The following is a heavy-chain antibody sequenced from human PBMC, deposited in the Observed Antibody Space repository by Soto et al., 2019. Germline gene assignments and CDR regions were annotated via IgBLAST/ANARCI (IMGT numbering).Heavy chain of an antibody. Sequence: QVQLVQSGAEVKKPGASVKVSCKASGYTFTSYAMHWVRQAPGPRLEWMGWINAGNGNTKYSQKFQGRVTITRETSASTAYMELSSLRSEDTAVYYCARQGGYSGYDFVDYWGQGTLVTVSS. CDR2: INAGNGNT. D-gene: IGHD5-12*01. V-gene: IGHV1-3*01. J-gene: IGHJ4*02. CDR1: GYTFTSYA. CDR3: ARQGGYSGYDFVDY.